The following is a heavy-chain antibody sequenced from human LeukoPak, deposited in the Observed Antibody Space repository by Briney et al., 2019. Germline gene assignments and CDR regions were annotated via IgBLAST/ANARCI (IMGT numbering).Heavy chain of an antibody. V-gene: IGHV4-31*03. CDR2: IYYSGST. CDR1: GGSISSGGYY. J-gene: IGHJ4*02. CDR3: ARGAKNGYYDSSGYVDY. Sequence: PSETLSLTCTVSGGSISSGGYYWRWIRQHPGKGLEWIGYIYYSGSTYYNPSLKSRVTISVDTSKNQFSLKLSSVTAADTAVYYCARGAKNGYYDSSGYVDYWGQGTLVTVSS. D-gene: IGHD3-22*01.